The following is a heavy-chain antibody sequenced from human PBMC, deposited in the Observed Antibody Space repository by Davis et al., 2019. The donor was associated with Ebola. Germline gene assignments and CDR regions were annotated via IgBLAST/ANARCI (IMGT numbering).Heavy chain of an antibody. V-gene: IGHV7-4-1*02. CDR1: GYPFTDFA. CDR3: ARGMGELALN. CDR2: ITTNTASP. J-gene: IGHJ4*02. D-gene: IGHD3-16*01. Sequence: ASVKVSCKASGYPFTDFAINWLRQAPGQRFEWMGWITTNTASPTYARGFSERFVFSLDTSVDTAFLQINNLRAEDTAIYYGARGMGELALNWGQGTLVTVSS.